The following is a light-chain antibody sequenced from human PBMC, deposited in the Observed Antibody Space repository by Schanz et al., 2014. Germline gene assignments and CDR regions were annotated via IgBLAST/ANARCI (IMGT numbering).Light chain of an antibody. CDR1: QSVSSN. CDR2: DAS. CDR3: QQRSNWPRT. Sequence: EIVMTQSPATLSVSPGERATLSCRASQSVSSNLAWYQQKPGQAPRLLIYDASNRATGIPARFGGSGSGTDFTLTISRLAPEDFAVYYCQQRSNWPRTFGQGTKLEIK. V-gene: IGKV3-11*01. J-gene: IGKJ2*01.